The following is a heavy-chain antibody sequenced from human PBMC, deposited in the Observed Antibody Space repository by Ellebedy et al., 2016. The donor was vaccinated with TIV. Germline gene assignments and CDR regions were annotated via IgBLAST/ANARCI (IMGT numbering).Heavy chain of an antibody. V-gene: IGHV4-39*02. D-gene: IGHD4-23*01. CDR2: SKYSGST. CDR3: ARLRHYSGDSVWFFDL. Sequence: MPSETLSLTCTVSGDSIDYSPYSWGWIRQSPGQGLEWIGASKYSGSTQYNPSLKSRVTISVDPSKSHFSLRLTSVTAADTAVYYCARLRHYSGDSVWFFDLWGRGTLVTVSS. CDR1: GDSIDYSPYS. J-gene: IGHJ2*01.